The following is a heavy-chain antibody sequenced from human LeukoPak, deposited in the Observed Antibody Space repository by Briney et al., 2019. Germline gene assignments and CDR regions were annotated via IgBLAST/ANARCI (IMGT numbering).Heavy chain of an antibody. Sequence: ASVKVSCKASGYTFTSYAISWVRQAPGHGLEWMGWISAYNGNTNYAQKLQGRVTMTTDTSTSTAHMELRSLRSDDTAVYYCARGKQWLELDAFDIWGQGTMVTVSS. J-gene: IGHJ3*02. V-gene: IGHV1-18*01. CDR2: ISAYNGNT. CDR1: GYTFTSYA. D-gene: IGHD6-19*01. CDR3: ARGKQWLELDAFDI.